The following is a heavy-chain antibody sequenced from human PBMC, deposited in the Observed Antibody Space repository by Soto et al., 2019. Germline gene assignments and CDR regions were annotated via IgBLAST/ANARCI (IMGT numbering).Heavy chain of an antibody. J-gene: IGHJ3*02. CDR2: TNSSGTI. V-gene: IGHV4-59*13. D-gene: IGHD4-17*01. CDR3: ATDYGDYVGAFDI. Sequence: QVHLQESGPGLVTPSETLSLPCTVSGGSISRYFWGWFGQSPGKGLEWIIHTNSSGTINYNPSLKSRVTISLDTSKNQFSLKLRSVTAADTAVYYCATDYGDYVGAFDIWGQGTMVTVSS. CDR1: GGSISRYF.